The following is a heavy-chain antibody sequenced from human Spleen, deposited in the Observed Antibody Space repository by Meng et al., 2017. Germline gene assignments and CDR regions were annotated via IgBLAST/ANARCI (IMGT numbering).Heavy chain of an antibody. Sequence: ASVKVSCKASGYTFTSYGISWVRQAPGQGLEWMGWISAYNGNTNYAQKLQGRVTMTTDTSTSTAYMELRSLRSDDTAVYYCARDRAVYSYGYYYYGMDVWGQGTMVTVSS. CDR1: GYTFTSYG. D-gene: IGHD5-18*01. CDR3: ARDRAVYSYGYYYYGMDV. CDR2: ISAYNGNT. J-gene: IGHJ6*02. V-gene: IGHV1-18*01.